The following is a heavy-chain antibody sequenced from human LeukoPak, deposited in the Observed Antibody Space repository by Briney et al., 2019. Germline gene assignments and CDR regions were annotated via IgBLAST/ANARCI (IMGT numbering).Heavy chain of an antibody. V-gene: IGHV3-9*01. D-gene: IGHD4-17*01. CDR3: GRVIAGAIDY. Sequence: PGGSLRLSCAASGFTFDGYAMHWVRQAPGKGLEWVSTISWNSGNVGYADSVKGRFIISRDNADNSMYLQMNSLRAEDTAVYYCGRVIAGAIDYWGQGTLVTVSS. CDR2: ISWNSGNV. J-gene: IGHJ4*02. CDR1: GFTFDGYA.